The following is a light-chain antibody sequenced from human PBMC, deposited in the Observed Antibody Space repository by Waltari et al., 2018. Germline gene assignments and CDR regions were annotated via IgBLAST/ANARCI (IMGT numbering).Light chain of an antibody. CDR3: AAWDDSLSGVV. CDR1: SSNIGSNY. V-gene: IGLV1-47*01. Sequence: QSVLTQPPSASGTPGQRVTISCSGSSSNIGSNYLYLYQPLPGPAPKLLIYRNNQRPSGVPDRFSGSKSGTSASLAISGLRSEDEADYYCAAWDDSLSGVVFGGGTKLTVL. J-gene: IGLJ2*01. CDR2: RNN.